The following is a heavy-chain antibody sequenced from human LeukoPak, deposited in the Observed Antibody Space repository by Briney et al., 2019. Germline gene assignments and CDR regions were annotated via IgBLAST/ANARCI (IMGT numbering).Heavy chain of an antibody. CDR2: IIPILGIA. Sequence: PSVNVSCKSSGGTFSSYAISSVRPTPGRGGEWMGRIIPILGIANYAKRFQGRVTIPADKPTSAAYVELSSLRSEDTAVYYCARVSTLLPYNWFDPWGEGTLDSVSS. V-gene: IGHV1-69*04. CDR1: GGTFSSYA. J-gene: IGHJ5*02. D-gene: IGHD1-26*01. CDR3: ARVSTLLPYNWFDP.